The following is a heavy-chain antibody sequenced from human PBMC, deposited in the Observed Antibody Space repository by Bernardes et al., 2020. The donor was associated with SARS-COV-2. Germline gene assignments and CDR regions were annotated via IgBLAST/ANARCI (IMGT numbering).Heavy chain of an antibody. D-gene: IGHD3-3*01. J-gene: IGHJ3*02. CDR1: GFTFINAC. CDR3: TTGGAITIFGVVIVMDAFDI. Sequence: GSLRLSCSASGFTFINACMSWVRQAPGKGLEWVGRLKSKTDGGTTDYAAPVKGRFTISRDDSKNTLYLQMNSLKTEDTAVYYCTTGGAITIFGVVIVMDAFDIWGQGTMVTVSS. V-gene: IGHV3-15*01. CDR2: LKSKTDGGTT.